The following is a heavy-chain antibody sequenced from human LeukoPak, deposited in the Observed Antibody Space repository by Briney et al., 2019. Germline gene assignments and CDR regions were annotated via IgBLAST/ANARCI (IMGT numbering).Heavy chain of an antibody. J-gene: IGHJ4*02. CDR2: IYSGGST. CDR3: ARVRTGYYFDY. Sequence: GTSLRLSCAASGFTFSSHGMHWVRQAPGMGLEWVSVIYSGGSTYYADSVKGRFTISRDNSKNTLYLQMNSLRAEDTAVYYCARVRTGYYFDYWGQGTLVTVSS. CDR1: GFTFSSHG. V-gene: IGHV3-66*01. D-gene: IGHD1-1*01.